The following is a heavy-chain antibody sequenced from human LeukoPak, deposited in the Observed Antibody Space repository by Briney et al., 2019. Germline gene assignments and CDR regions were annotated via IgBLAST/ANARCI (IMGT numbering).Heavy chain of an antibody. CDR2: IWYDGSNK. CDR3: ARSPYYCGGDCYSEYYYYGMDV. CDR1: GFTFSSYG. Sequence: GGSLRLSCAASGFTFSSYGTHWARQAPGKGLEWVAVIWYDGSNKYYADSVKGRFTISRDNSKNTLYLQMNSLRAEDTAVYYCARSPYYCGGDCYSEYYYYGMDVWGQGTTVTVSS. D-gene: IGHD2-21*02. J-gene: IGHJ6*02. V-gene: IGHV3-33*01.